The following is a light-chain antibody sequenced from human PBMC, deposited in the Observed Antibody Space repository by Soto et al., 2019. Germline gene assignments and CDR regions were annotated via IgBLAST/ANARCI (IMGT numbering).Light chain of an antibody. CDR1: SSDVGGYDF. Sequence: QSALTQPASVSGSPGQSITISCTGTSSDVGGYDFVSWYQHHPGKAPKLMIYAVIYRPSGVSNRFSGSKSGNTASLTISGLQAEDEADYYCSSYTSSGGGVFGGGTKLTVL. J-gene: IGLJ3*02. V-gene: IGLV2-14*01. CDR2: AVI. CDR3: SSYTSSGGGV.